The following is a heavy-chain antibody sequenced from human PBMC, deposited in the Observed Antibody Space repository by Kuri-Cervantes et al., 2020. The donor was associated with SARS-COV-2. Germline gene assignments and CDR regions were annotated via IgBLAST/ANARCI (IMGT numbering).Heavy chain of an antibody. V-gene: IGHV4-59*11. CDR3: ARSGSYPYYYYYMDV. D-gene: IGHD1-26*01. CDR1: GGSISSLY. CDR2: VYNSGST. J-gene: IGHJ6*03. Sequence: SETLSLTCTVSGGSISSLYWHWIRQPPGKGLEWIGCVYNSGSTNYNPSLKGRVTISVDTSKNQFSLKLSSVTAADTAVYYCARSGSYPYYYYYMDVWGKGTTVTVSS.